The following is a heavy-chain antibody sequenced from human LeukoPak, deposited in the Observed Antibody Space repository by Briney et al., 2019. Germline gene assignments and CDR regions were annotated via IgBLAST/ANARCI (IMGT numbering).Heavy chain of an antibody. CDR3: AISSTWYSFDY. CDR2: INPNSGGT. D-gene: IGHD6-13*01. Sequence: ASVKVSCKASGYKFTGYYMYWVRQAPGQGLEWMGWINPNSGGTKYAEKFQGRVTMARDTSISTAYMELSRLRSDDTAVYYCAISSTWYSFDYWGQGTLVTVSS. CDR1: GYKFTGYY. J-gene: IGHJ4*02. V-gene: IGHV1-2*02.